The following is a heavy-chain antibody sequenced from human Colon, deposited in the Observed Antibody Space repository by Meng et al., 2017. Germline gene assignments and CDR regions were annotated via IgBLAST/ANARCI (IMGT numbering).Heavy chain of an antibody. CDR2: ISAGNGNT. CDR1: GYTFTRYP. D-gene: IGHD3-10*01. CDR3: ARGEEGDT. J-gene: IGHJ4*02. Sequence: QLQLVQPGAEVKKPVASVKVSCKTSGYTFTRYPIHWVRQAPGLRLEWMGLISAGNGNTKYSQKFQGRVTITRDTSASTSYMEFSGLTSEDTAVYYCARGEEGDTWGQGTLVTVSS. V-gene: IGHV1-3*01.